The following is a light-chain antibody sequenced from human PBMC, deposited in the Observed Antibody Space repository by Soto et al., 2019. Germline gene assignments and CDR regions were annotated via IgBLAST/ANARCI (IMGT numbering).Light chain of an antibody. CDR3: VQVTQSPYT. Sequence: FVITQTQLSSPVTPGQPSSISCKSRQSLLNSDVDTYLSWLQQSPVQPPRLRIYKISNRFSVGPARFSGRCAGTEFTQRISMAEAGDVRVYDAVQVTQSPYTIGQ. V-gene: IGKV2-24*01. CDR2: KIS. J-gene: IGKJ2*01. CDR1: QSLLNSDVDTY.